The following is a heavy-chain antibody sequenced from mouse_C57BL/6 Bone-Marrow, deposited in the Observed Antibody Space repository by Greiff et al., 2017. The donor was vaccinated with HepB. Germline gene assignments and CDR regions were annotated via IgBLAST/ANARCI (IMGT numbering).Heavy chain of an antibody. CDR1: GFTFSSYA. V-gene: IGHV5-4*01. CDR2: ISDGGSYT. D-gene: IGHD1-1*01. Sequence: EVKLVESGGGLVKPGGSLKLSCAASGFTFSSYAMSWVRQTPEKRLEWVATISDGGSYTYYPDNVKSRFTISRDNAKNNLYLQMRNLKSEDTAMYYCAREYNGSSLYYAMDDWGQGTSVTVSS. CDR3: AREYNGSSLYYAMDD. J-gene: IGHJ4*01.